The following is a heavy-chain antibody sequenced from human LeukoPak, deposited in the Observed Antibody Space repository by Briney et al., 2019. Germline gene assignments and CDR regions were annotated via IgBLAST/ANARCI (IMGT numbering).Heavy chain of an antibody. CDR3: ARHGSWSFDY. CDR2: ITSGSGSNV. CDR1: GFTFSSHA. Sequence: GGSLRLSCAASGFTFSSHAMSWVRQAPGKGLEWVSAITSGSGSNVYYTDSLKGRFTISRDNSKNTLYLHMDSLRAEDTAVYYCARHGSWSFDYWGQGTLLTVSA. D-gene: IGHD6-13*01. J-gene: IGHJ4*02. V-gene: IGHV3-23*01.